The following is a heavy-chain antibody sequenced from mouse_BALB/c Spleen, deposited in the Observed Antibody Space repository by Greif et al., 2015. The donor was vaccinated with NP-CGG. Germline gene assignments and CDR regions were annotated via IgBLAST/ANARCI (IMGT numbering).Heavy chain of an antibody. D-gene: IGHD2-4*01. CDR1: GYTFTGYT. Sequence: VMLVESGAELARPGASVKMSCEASGYTFTGYTMHWVKQRPGQGLEWIGYINPSSGYTNYNQKFKDKATLTADKSSSTAYMQLSSLTSEDSAVYYCAKIYDYDPAWFAYWGQGTLVTVSA. V-gene: IGHV1-4*01. CDR2: INPSSGYT. CDR3: AKIYDYDPAWFAY. J-gene: IGHJ3*01.